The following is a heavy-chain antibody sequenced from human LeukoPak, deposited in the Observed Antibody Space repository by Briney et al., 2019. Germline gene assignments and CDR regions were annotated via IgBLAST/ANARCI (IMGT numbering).Heavy chain of an antibody. Sequence: GGSLRLSCAASGFTVSSNYMSWVRQAPGKGLEWVSVIYRSGSTYYADSVKGRFTIPRDNSKNTLYLQMNSLRAEDTAVYFCARHGYSYNGVDYWGQGTLVTVSS. CDR3: ARHGYSYNGVDY. V-gene: IGHV3-53*01. J-gene: IGHJ4*02. CDR1: GFTVSSNY. CDR2: IYRSGST. D-gene: IGHD5-18*01.